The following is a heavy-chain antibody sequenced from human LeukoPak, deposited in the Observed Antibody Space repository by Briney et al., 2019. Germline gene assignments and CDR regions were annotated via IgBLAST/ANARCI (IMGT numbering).Heavy chain of an antibody. CDR3: AKSPAGSSWPSIDY. J-gene: IGHJ4*02. V-gene: IGHV3-23*01. Sequence: GGSLRLSCAASGFTFSSYAMSWVRQTPGKGLECVAPISGSGGSTYYADSVRGRFTVSRDNSKNMLYLQMNSLRVEDTAVYYCAKSPAGSSWPSIDYWGQGTLVAASS. CDR2: ISGSGGST. D-gene: IGHD6-13*01. CDR1: GFTFSSYA.